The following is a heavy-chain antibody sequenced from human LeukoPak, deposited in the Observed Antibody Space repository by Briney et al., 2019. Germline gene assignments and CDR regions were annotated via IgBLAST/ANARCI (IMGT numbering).Heavy chain of an antibody. CDR3: ARQNKAFDYGDYLFDY. V-gene: IGHV4-39*01. D-gene: IGHD4-17*01. J-gene: IGHJ4*02. CDR2: IYYSGST. CDR1: GGSITSNTYY. Sequence: SETLSLTCTVSGGSITSNTYYWGWIRQARGKGLEWIGSIYYSGSTYYTPSLKGRVTISADTSKNQLSLQLSSVTAADTAVYYCARQNKAFDYGDYLFDYWGQGTLVTVSS.